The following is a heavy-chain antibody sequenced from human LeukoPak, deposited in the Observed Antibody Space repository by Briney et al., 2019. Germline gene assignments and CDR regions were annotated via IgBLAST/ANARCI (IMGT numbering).Heavy chain of an antibody. CDR2: IKQDGSEK. Sequence: GGSLRLSCAASGFTFSSDWMSWVRQAPGKGLEWVANIKQDGSEKFYVDSVEGRFTISRDNAKNSLYLQMNSLRAEDTAVYYCAREGIVVVTDPYWYFDLWDRGTLVTVSS. D-gene: IGHD2-21*02. CDR3: AREGIVVVTDPYWYFDL. V-gene: IGHV3-7*05. J-gene: IGHJ2*01. CDR1: GFTFSSDW.